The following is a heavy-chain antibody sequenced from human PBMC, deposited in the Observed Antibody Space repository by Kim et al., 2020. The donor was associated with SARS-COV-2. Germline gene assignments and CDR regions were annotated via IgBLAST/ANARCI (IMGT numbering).Heavy chain of an antibody. CDR3: ARGPVGSFSITMIVVVQRHNWFDP. Sequence: SETLSLTCTVSGGSISSGGYYWSWIRQHPGKGLEWIGYIYYSGSTYYNPSLKSRVTISVDTSKNQFSLKLSSVTAADTAVYYCARGPVGSFSITMIVVVQRHNWFDPWGQGTLVTVSS. D-gene: IGHD3-22*01. CDR2: IYYSGST. J-gene: IGHJ5*02. CDR1: GGSISSGGYY. V-gene: IGHV4-31*03.